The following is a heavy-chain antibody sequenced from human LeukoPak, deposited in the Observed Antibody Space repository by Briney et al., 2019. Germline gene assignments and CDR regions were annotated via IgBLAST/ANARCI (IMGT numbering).Heavy chain of an antibody. V-gene: IGHV4-39*07. Sequence: SETLSLTCTVSGGSISSSSYYWGWIRQPPGKGLEWIGSIYYSGSTYYNPSLKSRVTISVDTSKNQFSLKLSSVTAADTAVYYCARAGGKGDWFDPWGQGTLVTVSS. CDR3: ARAGGKGDWFDP. D-gene: IGHD3-10*01. J-gene: IGHJ5*02. CDR1: GGSISSSSYY. CDR2: IYYSGST.